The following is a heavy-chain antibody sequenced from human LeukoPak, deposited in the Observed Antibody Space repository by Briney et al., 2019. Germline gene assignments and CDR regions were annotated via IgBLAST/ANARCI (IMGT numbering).Heavy chain of an antibody. D-gene: IGHD3-22*01. V-gene: IGHV3-73*01. CDR3: THYYDGSGYYGTFDS. J-gene: IGHJ3*02. CDR2: IRSKAKSYAT. CDR1: GFTFSDSA. Sequence: GGSEKLSCAASGFTFSDSAVHWVRQASGKGLEWVGRIRSKAKSYATAYAASVKGRFTISRDDSETTAYLHMNSLKTEDTAVYYCTHYYDGSGYYGTFDSWGQGTMVSASS.